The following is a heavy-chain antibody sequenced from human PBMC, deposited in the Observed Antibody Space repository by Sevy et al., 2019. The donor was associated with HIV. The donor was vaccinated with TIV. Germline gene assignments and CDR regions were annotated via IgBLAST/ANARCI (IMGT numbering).Heavy chain of an antibody. Sequence: GGSLRLSCVASGFTFSSYWMSWVRQAPGKGLEWVANIKQDGSEKYYVDSVKGRFTISRDNAKNSLYLQMNSRRAEDTAVYYCARADSSNTGYYYGMDVWGQGTTVTVSS. J-gene: IGHJ6*02. D-gene: IGHD6-13*01. V-gene: IGHV3-7*04. CDR2: IKQDGSEK. CDR3: ARADSSNTGYYYGMDV. CDR1: GFTFSSYW.